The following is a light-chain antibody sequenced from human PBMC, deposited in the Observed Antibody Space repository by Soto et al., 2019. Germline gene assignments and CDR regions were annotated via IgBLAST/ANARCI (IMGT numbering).Light chain of an antibody. CDR3: QQCGSSLWT. Sequence: EIVLTQSPGTLSLSPGERATLSCRASQSISSTYLAWYQQKFGQAPRLLIYGASSRATGIPDRFSGSGSGTDFTLTISSLDPEDFAVYYCQQCGSSLWTFGQGTKVEIK. J-gene: IGKJ1*01. CDR2: GAS. V-gene: IGKV3-20*01. CDR1: QSISSTY.